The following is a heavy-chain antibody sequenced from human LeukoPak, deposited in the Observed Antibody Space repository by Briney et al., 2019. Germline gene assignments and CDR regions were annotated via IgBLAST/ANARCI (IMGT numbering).Heavy chain of an antibody. CDR3: EGGVT. V-gene: IGHV3-7*04. Sequence: GGSLRLSCAVSGFAVSSYWMNWVRQAPGKGLEWVANIKQDGSEKYYVDSVKGRFIISRDNARNSLYLQMNSLRVEDTAVYYCEGGVTRGQGTLVTVSS. CDR1: GFAVSSYW. J-gene: IGHJ4*02. CDR2: IKQDGSEK. D-gene: IGHD5-18*01.